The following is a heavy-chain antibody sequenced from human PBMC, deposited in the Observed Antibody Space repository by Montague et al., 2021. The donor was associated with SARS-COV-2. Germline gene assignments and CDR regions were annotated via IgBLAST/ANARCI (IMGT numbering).Heavy chain of an antibody. CDR2: IYWDDDK. D-gene: IGHD2-15*01. J-gene: IGHJ3*02. V-gene: IGHV2-70*11. Sequence: PALVKPTQTLTLTCTFSGFSLSTSGMCVSWIRQPPGKALEWLARIYWDDDKYYSTSLKTRLTISKGTSKNQVVLTMTKMDTVDTATYYCARIGGGGSCYSRGFDIWGQGTMVTVSS. CDR3: ARIGGGGSCYSRGFDI. CDR1: GFSLSTSGMC.